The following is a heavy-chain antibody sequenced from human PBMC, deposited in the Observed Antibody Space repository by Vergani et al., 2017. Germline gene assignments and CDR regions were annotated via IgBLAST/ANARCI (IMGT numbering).Heavy chain of an antibody. CDR1: GGSISSYY. D-gene: IGHD3-3*01. Sequence: QVQLQESGPGLVKTSETLSLTCTVSGGSISSYYWSWIRQPAGKGLEWIGRIYTSGSTNYNPSLKSRVTMSVDTSKNQFSLKLSSVTAADTAVYYCAREGIFGVVRPHNWFDPWGQGTLVTVSS. CDR3: AREGIFGVVRPHNWFDP. CDR2: IYTSGST. V-gene: IGHV4-4*07. J-gene: IGHJ5*02.